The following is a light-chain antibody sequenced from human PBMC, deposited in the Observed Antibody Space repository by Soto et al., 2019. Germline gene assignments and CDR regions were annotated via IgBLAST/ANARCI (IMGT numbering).Light chain of an antibody. CDR2: DAS. CDR3: QQHISWPLT. CDR1: QSVVSK. J-gene: IGKJ4*01. V-gene: IGKV3-11*01. Sequence: EIVMTQSPATLSVSPGERATLSCRASQSVVSKLAWYQQKPGQAPRLLVYDASNRATGIPTRFSGSGSGTDFTLTISNLEPEDFAVYYCQQHISWPLTFGGGTKVDIK.